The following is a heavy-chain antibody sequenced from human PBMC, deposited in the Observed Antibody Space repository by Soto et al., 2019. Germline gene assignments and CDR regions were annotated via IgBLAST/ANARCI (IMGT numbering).Heavy chain of an antibody. D-gene: IGHD5-12*01. V-gene: IGHV3-48*02. CDR1: GFTFSSYS. J-gene: IGHJ5*02. Sequence: GGSLRLSCAASGFTFSSYSMNWVHQAPGKGLEWVSYISSSSSTIYYADSVKGRFTISRDNAKNSLYLQMNSLRDEDTAVYYCARDSFQGYENWFDPWGQGTLVTVSS. CDR3: ARDSFQGYENWFDP. CDR2: ISSSSSTI.